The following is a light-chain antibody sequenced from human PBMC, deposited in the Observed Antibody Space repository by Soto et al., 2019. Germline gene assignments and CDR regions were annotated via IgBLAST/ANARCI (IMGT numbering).Light chain of an antibody. CDR2: AAS. CDR3: ERLNSYPIA. CDR1: QGLSSD. Sequence: DIQLTQSPSFLSASVGDRVTITCRASQGLSSDLAWYQQKPGKAPKLLIYAASTLKNGVPSRFSGSGSGTEFTLTISSLQPEDFATYYCERLNSYPIAFGQGTRLEMK. V-gene: IGKV1-9*01. J-gene: IGKJ5*01.